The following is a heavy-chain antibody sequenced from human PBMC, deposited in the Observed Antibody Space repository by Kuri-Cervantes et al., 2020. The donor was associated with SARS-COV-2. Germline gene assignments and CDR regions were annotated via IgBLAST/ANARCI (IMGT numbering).Heavy chain of an antibody. V-gene: IGHV3-48*01. CDR1: GFTFSSYG. CDR2: ISSSSSTI. J-gene: IGHJ4*02. CDR3: ARVEGISLDY. Sequence: GGSLRLSCAASGFTFSSYGIHWVRQAPGKGLEWVSYISSSSSTIYYADSVKGRFTISRDNAKNSLYLQMNSLRAEDTAVYYCARVEGISLDYWGQGTLVTVSS. D-gene: IGHD3-3*01.